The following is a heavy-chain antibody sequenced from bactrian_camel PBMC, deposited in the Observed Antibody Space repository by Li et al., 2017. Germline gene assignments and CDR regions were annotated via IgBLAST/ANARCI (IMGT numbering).Heavy chain of an antibody. CDR3: AAEDQAPWDMGWICNYNS. V-gene: IGHV3S1*01. D-gene: IGHD3*01. Sequence: HVQLVESGGGSVQAGGSLRLSCAASGFTHARACMGWFRQDPGKQREPVAAVHTLSDNTYYADSVKGRFTLSRELSLQMNNLKPEDTALYTCAAEDQAPWDMGWICNYNSWGQGTQVTVS. CDR1: GFTHARAC. J-gene: IGHJ6*01. CDR2: VHTLSDNT.